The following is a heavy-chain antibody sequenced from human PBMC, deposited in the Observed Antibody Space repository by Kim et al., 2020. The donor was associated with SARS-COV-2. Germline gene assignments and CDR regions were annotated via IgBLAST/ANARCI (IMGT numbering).Heavy chain of an antibody. J-gene: IGHJ4*02. Sequence: GGSLRLSCAASGFTFSSYDMHWVRQATGKGLEWVSAIGTAGDTYYPGSVKGRFTISRENAKNSLYLQMNSLRAGDTAVYYCARASLGELLIDYWGQGTLVTVSS. V-gene: IGHV3-13*01. CDR3: ARASLGELLIDY. CDR2: IGTAGDT. CDR1: GFTFSSYD. D-gene: IGHD3-10*01.